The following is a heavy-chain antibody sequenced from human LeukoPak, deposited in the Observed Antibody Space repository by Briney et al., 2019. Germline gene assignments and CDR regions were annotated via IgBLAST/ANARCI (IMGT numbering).Heavy chain of an antibody. J-gene: IGHJ3*02. CDR1: GFTFSSYA. V-gene: IGHV3-23*01. CDR2: ISGSGGST. CDR3: AKDIGGAYCSSTSCSVGAFDI. Sequence: GGSLRLSCAASGFTFSSYAMSWVRQAPGKGLEWVSAISGSGGSTYYADSVKGRFTISRGNSKNTLYLQMNSLRAEDTAVYYCAKDIGGAYCSSTSCSVGAFDIWGQGTMVTVSS. D-gene: IGHD2-2*01.